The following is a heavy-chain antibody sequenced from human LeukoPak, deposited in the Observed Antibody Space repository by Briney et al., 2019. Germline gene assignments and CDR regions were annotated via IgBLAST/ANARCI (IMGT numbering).Heavy chain of an antibody. CDR1: AFTFTSHA. V-gene: IGHV3-23*01. J-gene: IGHJ4*02. Sequence: GGSLRLSCAASAFTFTSHAMSWVRQAPGKGLELVSGIGRSGGSTYYADSVKGRFTISRDNSKNTVYLQMNSLRAEDTAVYYCAKRGLAGSYYFDYWGQGTLVTVSS. D-gene: IGHD1-26*01. CDR2: IGRSGGST. CDR3: AKRGLAGSYYFDY.